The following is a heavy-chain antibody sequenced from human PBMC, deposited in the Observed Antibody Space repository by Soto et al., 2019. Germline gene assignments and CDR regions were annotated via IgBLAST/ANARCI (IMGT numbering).Heavy chain of an antibody. CDR1: GYTFTSYG. J-gene: IGHJ6*02. CDR3: ARSGQPRSYYYYYYGMDV. V-gene: IGHV1-18*01. Sequence: ASVKVSCKASGYTFTSYGISWVRQAPGQGLEWMGWISAYNGNTNYAQKLQGRVTVTTDTSTSTAYMELRSLRSDDTAVYYCARSGQPRSYYYYYYGMDVWGQGTTVTVS. CDR2: ISAYNGNT. D-gene: IGHD3-10*01.